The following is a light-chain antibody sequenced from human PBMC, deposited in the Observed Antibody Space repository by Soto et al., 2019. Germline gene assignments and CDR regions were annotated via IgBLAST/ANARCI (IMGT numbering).Light chain of an antibody. V-gene: IGKV3-20*01. CDR3: QQYGSSPQAI. J-gene: IGKJ2*01. Sequence: EIVLSQSPGTLSLSPGERATLSCRASQSVSSSYLAWYQQKPGQAPRLLIYGASSRATGIPDRFSGSGSGTDFTLTISRLEPEDFAVYYCQQYGSSPQAIFGQGTKVDIK. CDR2: GAS. CDR1: QSVSSSY.